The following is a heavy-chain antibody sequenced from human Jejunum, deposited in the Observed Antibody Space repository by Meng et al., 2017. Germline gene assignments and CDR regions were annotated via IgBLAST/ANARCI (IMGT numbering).Heavy chain of an antibody. V-gene: IGHV3-74*01. D-gene: IGHD5-12*01. CDR1: GFTFSSHW. J-gene: IGHJ4*02. Sequence: ETLSLTCAASGFTFSSHWMHWVRQAPGKGLEWVSRIRPDGSTTAYADSVEGRFTISRDNAKNTVYLQLDSLRGEDTAVYYCTRDFDSGYGLWGQGTLVTVSS. CDR3: TRDFDSGYGL. CDR2: IRPDGSTT.